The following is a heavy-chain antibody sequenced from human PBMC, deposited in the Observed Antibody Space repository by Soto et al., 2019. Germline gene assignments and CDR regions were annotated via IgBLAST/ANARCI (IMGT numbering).Heavy chain of an antibody. CDR1: GGSISSYY. J-gene: IGHJ5*02. CDR2: IYYSGST. D-gene: IGHD3-3*01. Sequence: KTSETLSLTGTVSGGSISSYYWSWIRQPPGKGLEWIGYIYYSGSTNYNPSLKSRVTISVDTSKNQFSLKLSSVTAADTAVYYCARTSYDFWSGSWFDPWGQGTLVTVSS. CDR3: ARTSYDFWSGSWFDP. V-gene: IGHV4-59*01.